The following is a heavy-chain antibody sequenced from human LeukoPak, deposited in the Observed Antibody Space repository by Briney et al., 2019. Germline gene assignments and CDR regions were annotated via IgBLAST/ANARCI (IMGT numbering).Heavy chain of an antibody. D-gene: IGHD6-13*01. V-gene: IGHV3-11*01. Sequence: GGSLRLSCAASGFTFSDYYMSWIRQAPGKGLEWVSYISSSGSTIYHADSVKGRFTISRDNAKNSLYLQMHSLRAEDTAVYYCARSGYSSRWAFDYWGQGTLVTVSS. J-gene: IGHJ4*02. CDR3: ARSGYSSRWAFDY. CDR1: GFTFSDYY. CDR2: ISSSGSTI.